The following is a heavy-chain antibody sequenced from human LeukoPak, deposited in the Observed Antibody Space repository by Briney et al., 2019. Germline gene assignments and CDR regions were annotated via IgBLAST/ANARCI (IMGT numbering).Heavy chain of an antibody. J-gene: IGHJ6*04. Sequence: GGPLRLSCAASGFTFSSYEMNWVGQAPGKGLEWVSYISSSGSTIYYADSVKGRFTISRDNAKNSLYLQMNSLRAEDTAVYYCAELGITMIAGVWGKGTTVTISS. CDR1: GFTFSSYE. CDR3: AELGITMIAGV. CDR2: ISSSGSTI. V-gene: IGHV3-48*03. D-gene: IGHD3-22*01.